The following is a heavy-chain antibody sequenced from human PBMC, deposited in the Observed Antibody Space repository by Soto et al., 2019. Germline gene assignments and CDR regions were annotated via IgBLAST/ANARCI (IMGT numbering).Heavy chain of an antibody. CDR1: GFTFSSYA. D-gene: IGHD6-13*01. CDR2: ISGSGGST. Sequence: GGSLRLSCAASGFTFSSYAMSWVRQAPGKGLEWVSAISGSGGSTYYADSVKGRFTISRDNSKNTLYLQMNSLRAEDTAVYYCAKDRYSSSWYGEYFQHWGQGTLVTVSS. J-gene: IGHJ1*01. V-gene: IGHV3-23*01. CDR3: AKDRYSSSWYGEYFQH.